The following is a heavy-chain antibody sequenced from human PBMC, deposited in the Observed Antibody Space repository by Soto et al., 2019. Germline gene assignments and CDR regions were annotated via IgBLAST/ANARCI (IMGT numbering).Heavy chain of an antibody. CDR3: ARDSGRGGDYYFYGMGV. CDR2: IWYDGSNK. J-gene: IGHJ6*02. CDR1: GFTFSSYG. D-gene: IGHD3-10*01. Sequence: PGGSLRLSCAATGFTFSSYGMHWVRQAPGKGLEWVALIWYDGSNKYYPDSVKGRFTISRDNSKNTVSLQLNNLRDDGTAVYYCARDSGRGGDYYFYGMGVWGQGTTVTVSS. V-gene: IGHV3-33*01.